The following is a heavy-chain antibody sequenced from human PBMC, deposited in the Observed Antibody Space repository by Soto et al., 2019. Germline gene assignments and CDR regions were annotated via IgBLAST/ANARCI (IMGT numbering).Heavy chain of an antibody. CDR2: IDPSDSYT. J-gene: IGHJ3*02. CDR3: ARRQVRSIVGATVAFDI. Sequence: PGESLKISSKGSGYSFTSYWISWVRQMPGKGLEWMGRIDPSDSYTNYSPSFQGHVTISADKSISTAYLQWSSLKASDTAMYYCARRQVRSIVGATVAFDIWGQGTMVTVSS. D-gene: IGHD1-26*01. V-gene: IGHV5-10-1*01. CDR1: GYSFTSYW.